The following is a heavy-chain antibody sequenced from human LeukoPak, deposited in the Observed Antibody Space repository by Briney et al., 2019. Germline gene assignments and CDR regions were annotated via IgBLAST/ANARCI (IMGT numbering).Heavy chain of an antibody. J-gene: IGHJ5*02. Sequence: ASVKVSCKAPGYTFTSYGISWVRQAPGQGLEWMGWISAYNGNTNYAQKLQGRVTMTTDTSTSTAYMELRSLRSDDTAVYYCARARSSGWSPGFDPWGQGTLVTVSS. D-gene: IGHD6-19*01. CDR2: ISAYNGNT. V-gene: IGHV1-18*01. CDR3: ARARSSGWSPGFDP. CDR1: GYTFTSYG.